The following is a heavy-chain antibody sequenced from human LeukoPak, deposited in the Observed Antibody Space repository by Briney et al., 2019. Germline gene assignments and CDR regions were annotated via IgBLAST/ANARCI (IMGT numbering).Heavy chain of an antibody. D-gene: IGHD3-22*01. J-gene: IGHJ4*02. CDR1: GGSISSYY. CDR3: ARHNYYDSSGPDY. V-gene: IGHV4-59*08. Sequence: KPSETLSLTCTVSGGSISSYYWSWVRQPPGKGLEWIGYIYYSGSTNYNPSLKSRVTISVDTSKNQFSLKLSSVTAADTAVYYCARHNYYDSSGPDYWGQGTLVPVSS. CDR2: IYYSGST.